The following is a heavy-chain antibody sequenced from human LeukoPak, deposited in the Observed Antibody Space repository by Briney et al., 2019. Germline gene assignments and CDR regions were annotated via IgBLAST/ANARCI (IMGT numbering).Heavy chain of an antibody. CDR2: IIPIFGTA. Sequence: GASVKVSCKASGYTFTSYGISWVRQAPGQGLEWMGGIIPIFGTANYAQKFQGRVTITTDESTSTAYMELSGLRSEATAVYYCARGYSSGWYGAFDIWGQGTMVTVSS. CDR1: GYTFTSYG. CDR3: ARGYSSGWYGAFDI. J-gene: IGHJ3*02. V-gene: IGHV1-69*05. D-gene: IGHD6-19*01.